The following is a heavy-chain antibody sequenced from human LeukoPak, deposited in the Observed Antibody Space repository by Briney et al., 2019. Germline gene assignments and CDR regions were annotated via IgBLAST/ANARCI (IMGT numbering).Heavy chain of an antibody. Sequence: GGSLRLSCAVSGFTFDHYGMHWVRQAPGKGLEWVAVISHDGSTIYYADSVEGRFTISRDNSDNTLFLQMNSLRAEDTAVYYCARDSGLGYCSGGSCSDLDYWGQGTLVTVSS. V-gene: IGHV3-30*03. CDR1: GFTFDHYG. J-gene: IGHJ4*02. CDR3: ARDSGLGYCSGGSCSDLDY. D-gene: IGHD2-15*01. CDR2: ISHDGSTI.